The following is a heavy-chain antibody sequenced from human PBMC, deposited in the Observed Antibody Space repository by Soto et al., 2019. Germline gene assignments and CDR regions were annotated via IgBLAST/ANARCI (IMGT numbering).Heavy chain of an antibody. Sequence: GGSLRLSCAASGFTFSSYAMSWVRQAPGKGLEWVSAISGSGGSTYYADSVKGRFTISRDNSKNTLYLQMNSLRAEDTAVYYCAKLKGYCSSTSCHYYYYYYMYVWGKGTTVTVSS. CDR3: AKLKGYCSSTSCHYYYYYYMYV. CDR2: ISGSGGST. V-gene: IGHV3-23*01. CDR1: GFTFSSYA. D-gene: IGHD2-2*01. J-gene: IGHJ6*03.